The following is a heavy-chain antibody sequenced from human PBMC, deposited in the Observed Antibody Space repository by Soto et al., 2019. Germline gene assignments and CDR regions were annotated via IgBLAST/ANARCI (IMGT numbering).Heavy chain of an antibody. CDR1: GYSFTSYW. Sequence: PGGSLKISCKGSGYSFTSYWISWGRQMPGKGLEWMVRIDPSDSYTNYSPSFQGHVTISSDKSISTAYLQWSSLKASDTAMYYCASEGVYCNNGVCPKYYYYGMGVWGQGTTVTVSS. D-gene: IGHD2-8*01. CDR3: ASEGVYCNNGVCPKYYYYGMGV. CDR2: IDPSDSYT. V-gene: IGHV5-10-1*01. J-gene: IGHJ6*02.